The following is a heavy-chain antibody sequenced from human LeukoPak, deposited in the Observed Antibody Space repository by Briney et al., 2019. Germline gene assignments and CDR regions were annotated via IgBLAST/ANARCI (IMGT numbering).Heavy chain of an antibody. CDR2: IPYDENTK. Sequence: PGGSLRLSCAASGFAFSSHAMHWVRQAPGKGLEGVAVIPYDENTKYYADSVKGRFTISRDNSRNTLYLQMNSLRADDTALYYCARDLYSSSSVNWFDPWGQGTLVTVSS. D-gene: IGHD6-6*01. V-gene: IGHV3-30*04. CDR3: ARDLYSSSSVNWFDP. CDR1: GFAFSSHA. J-gene: IGHJ5*02.